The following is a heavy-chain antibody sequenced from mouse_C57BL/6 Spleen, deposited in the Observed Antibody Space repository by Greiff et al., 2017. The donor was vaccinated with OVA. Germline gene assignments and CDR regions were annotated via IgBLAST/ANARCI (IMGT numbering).Heavy chain of an antibody. CDR3: ARLYENFDY. CDR1: GYTFTSYW. V-gene: IGHV1-61*01. D-gene: IGHD2-12*01. CDR2: IYPSDSET. J-gene: IGHJ2*01. Sequence: QVQLQQPGAELVRPGSSVKLSCKASGYTFTSYWMDWVKQRPGQGLEWIGNIYPSDSETHYNQKFKDKATLTVDKSSSTAYMQLSSLTSGDSAVYYCARLYENFDYWGQGTTLTVSS.